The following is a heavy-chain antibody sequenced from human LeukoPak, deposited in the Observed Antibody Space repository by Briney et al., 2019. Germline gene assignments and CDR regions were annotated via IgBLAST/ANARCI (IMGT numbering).Heavy chain of an antibody. Sequence: ASVKVSCKASGYTFTSYGISWVRQAPGQGLEWMGWISAYNGNTIYAQEFQDRATMTTDTSTSTALMELRSLRSDDTAVYYCARSEKTYCGGVCDNYHMDVWGKGTTVTVSS. CDR3: ARSEKTYCGGVCDNYHMDV. CDR1: GYTFTSYG. J-gene: IGHJ6*03. D-gene: IGHD2-21*02. V-gene: IGHV1-18*01. CDR2: ISAYNGNT.